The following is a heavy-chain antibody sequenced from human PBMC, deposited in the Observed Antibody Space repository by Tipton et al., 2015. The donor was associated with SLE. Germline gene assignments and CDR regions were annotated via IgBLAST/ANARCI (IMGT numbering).Heavy chain of an antibody. J-gene: IGHJ6*02. D-gene: IGHD4-11*01. CDR2: ISYDGSNK. V-gene: IGHV3-30*04. CDR1: GFTFSNYA. CDR3: ARDRASVRDYYYYDMDV. Sequence: RSLRLSCAASGFTFSNYAMHWVRQAPGKGLEWVALISYDGSNKYYADSVKGRFTISRDNSKNTLFLQMNSLRAEDTAVHYCARDRASVRDYYYYDMDVWGQGTTVTVSS.